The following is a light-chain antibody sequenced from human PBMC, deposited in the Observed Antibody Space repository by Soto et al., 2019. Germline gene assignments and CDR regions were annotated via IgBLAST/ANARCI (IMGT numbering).Light chain of an antibody. V-gene: IGKV1-5*03. J-gene: IGKJ1*01. CDR3: QQYNTFWT. CDR2: EAS. CDR1: HTISTW. Sequence: DIQLTQSPSTLSASVGDRVTITCRASHTISTWLAWYQQKPGKAPTLLIYEASRLGTGVPSRFSGSGSGTEFSLTISSLQPDDSATYYCQQYNTFWTLGHGTKVEI.